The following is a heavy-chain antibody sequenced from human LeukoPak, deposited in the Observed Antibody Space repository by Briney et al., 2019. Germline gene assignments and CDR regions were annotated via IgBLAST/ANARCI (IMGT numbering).Heavy chain of an antibody. CDR2: MNPNSGNT. CDR1: GYTFTSYD. Sequence: ASVKVSCKASGYTFTSYDINWVRQATGQGLEWMGWMNPNSGNTGYAQKFQGRVTITRNTSISTAYMELSSLRSEDTAVYYCARGARGITIFGVVIRKPYYYYYMDVWGKGTTVTISS. D-gene: IGHD3-3*01. J-gene: IGHJ6*03. CDR3: ARGARGITIFGVVIRKPYYYYYMDV. V-gene: IGHV1-8*03.